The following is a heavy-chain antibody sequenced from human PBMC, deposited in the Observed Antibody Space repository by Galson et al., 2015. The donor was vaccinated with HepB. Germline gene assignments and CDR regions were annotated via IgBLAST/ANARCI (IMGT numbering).Heavy chain of an antibody. D-gene: IGHD2-21*01. J-gene: IGHJ4*02. CDR3: ARDRGRHGGAWEFPTDY. Sequence: SLRLSCAASGFTFSSYSMNWVRQAPGKGLEWVSSISSSSSYIYYADSVKGRFTISRDNAKNSLYLQMNSLRAEDTAVYYCARDRGRHGGAWEFPTDYWGRGTLVTVSS. CDR2: ISSSSSYI. CDR1: GFTFSSYS. V-gene: IGHV3-21*01.